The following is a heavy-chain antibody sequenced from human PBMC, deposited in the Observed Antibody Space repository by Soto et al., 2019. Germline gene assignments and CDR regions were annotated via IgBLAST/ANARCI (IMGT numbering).Heavy chain of an antibody. CDR1: GYTFTSYG. CDR3: ARDGGGQARFDP. V-gene: IGHV1-18*01. D-gene: IGHD2-15*01. J-gene: IGHJ5*02. CDR2: ISAYNGNT. Sequence: QVQLVQSGAEVKKPGASVQVSCKASGYTFTSYGISWVRQAPGQGREWMGWISAYNGNTNYAQKLQGRVTMTTDTSMSTAYTELRSLRSADTAVYYCARDGGGQARFDPWGQGTLVTVSS.